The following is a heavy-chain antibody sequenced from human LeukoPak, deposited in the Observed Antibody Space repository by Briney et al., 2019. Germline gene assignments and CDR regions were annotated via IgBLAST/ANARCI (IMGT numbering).Heavy chain of an antibody. V-gene: IGHV3-33*01. Sequence: GWSLRLSCAASGFTFSTYGMHWVRQAPGKGLEWVANIWYDGSTKYYADSVKGRFTISRDNSKNTLYLQMNSLRAEDTAVYYCARKKDTFDFYDSSGLDYWGQGALVTVSS. CDR2: IWYDGSTK. CDR1: GFTFSTYG. D-gene: IGHD3-22*01. CDR3: ARKKDTFDFYDSSGLDY. J-gene: IGHJ4*02.